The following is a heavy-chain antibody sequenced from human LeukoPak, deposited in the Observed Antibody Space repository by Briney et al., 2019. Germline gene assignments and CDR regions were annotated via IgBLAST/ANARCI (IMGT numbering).Heavy chain of an antibody. CDR2: IGAYNGNT. CDR1: GHTFTSFG. J-gene: IGHJ6*02. D-gene: IGHD2/OR15-2a*01. Sequence: ASVKVSCKASGHTFTSFGISWVRQAPGQGLEWTGWIGAYNGNTNYAQKFQGRVTMTTDTSTSTAYMELRSLRSDDTAVYYCAREKNYGMDVWGQGTTVTVSS. CDR3: AREKNYGMDV. V-gene: IGHV1-18*01.